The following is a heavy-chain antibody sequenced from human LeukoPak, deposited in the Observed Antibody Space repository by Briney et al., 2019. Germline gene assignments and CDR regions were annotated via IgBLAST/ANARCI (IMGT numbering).Heavy chain of an antibody. CDR3: AKDRRAGSYDY. D-gene: IGHD3-10*01. V-gene: IGHV3-23*01. CDR1: GFTFSRNG. Sequence: GGSLRLSCAASGFTFSRNGMTWVRQAPGKGLEWVSAISGSGGNTYYADSVKGRFTISRDYSKNTLYLQMNSLRAEDAAVYYCAKDRRAGSYDYWGQGTLVTVSS. J-gene: IGHJ4*02. CDR2: ISGSGGNT.